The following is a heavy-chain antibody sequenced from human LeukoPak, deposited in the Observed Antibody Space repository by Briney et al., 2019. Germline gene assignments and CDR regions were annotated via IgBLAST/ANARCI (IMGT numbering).Heavy chain of an antibody. D-gene: IGHD3-10*01. CDR1: GYTFTGYY. J-gene: IGHJ3*02. CDR3: ARTGLNAFDI. Sequence: GASVKVSCKASGYTFTGYYMHWVRQAPGQGLEWMGWISAYNGNTNYAQKLQGRVTMTTDTSTSTAYMELRSLRSDDTAVYYCARTGLNAFDIWGQGTMVTVSS. CDR2: ISAYNGNT. V-gene: IGHV1-18*04.